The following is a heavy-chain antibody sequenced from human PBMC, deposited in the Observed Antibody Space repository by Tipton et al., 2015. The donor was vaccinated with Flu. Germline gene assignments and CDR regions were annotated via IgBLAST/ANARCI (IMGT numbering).Heavy chain of an antibody. Sequence: SLRLSCAASGFTFSSYTMSWVRQAPGKGLEWVSAISGSGGSTYYADSVKGRFTISRDNSKNTLYLQMNSLRAEDTAVYYCANRGPFTTVTPRWGQGTLVTVSS. V-gene: IGHV3-23*01. D-gene: IGHD4-17*01. CDR1: GFTFSSYT. J-gene: IGHJ4*02. CDR3: ANRGPFTTVTPR. CDR2: ISGSGGST.